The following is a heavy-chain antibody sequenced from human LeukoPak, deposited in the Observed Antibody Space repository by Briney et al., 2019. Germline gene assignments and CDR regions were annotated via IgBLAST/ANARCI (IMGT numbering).Heavy chain of an antibody. CDR2: IYYSGST. CDR3: ARGPPAYCGGDCFDTYAFDI. D-gene: IGHD2-21*02. V-gene: IGHV4-39*07. Sequence: SETLSLTCTVSGGSISSSSYYWGWIRQPPGKGLEWIGSIYYSGSTYYNPSLKSRVTISVDTSKNQFSLKLSSVTAADTAVYYCARGPPAYCGGDCFDTYAFDIWGQGRMVTVSS. CDR1: GGSISSSSYY. J-gene: IGHJ3*02.